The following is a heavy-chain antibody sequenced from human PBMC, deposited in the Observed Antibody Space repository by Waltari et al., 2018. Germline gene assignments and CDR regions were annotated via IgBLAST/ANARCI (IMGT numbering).Heavy chain of an antibody. Sequence: QVQLVESGGGVVQPGRSLRLSCAASGFTFSSYGMPWVRQAPAKGLWGVAVIWYDGSNKYYADSGKGRFTISRDNSKNTLYLQMNSLGADDTAVYYCAKGSVVRGADYWGQGTLVTVSS. CDR3: AKGSVVRGADY. D-gene: IGHD3-10*01. J-gene: IGHJ4*02. CDR1: GFTFSSYG. V-gene: IGHV3-33*06. CDR2: IWYDGSNK.